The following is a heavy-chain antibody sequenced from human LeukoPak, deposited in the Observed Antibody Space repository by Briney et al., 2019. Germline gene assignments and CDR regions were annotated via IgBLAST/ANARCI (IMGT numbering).Heavy chain of an antibody. J-gene: IGHJ6*03. Sequence: KPGGSLRLSCAASGFTFSSYAMNWVRQAPGKGLEWVSSISSSSGYIFYADSVKGRFTISRDNSKNIVYLQMDSLRVDDTALYYCARGGYQPYYYMDVWGTGITVTVSS. D-gene: IGHD2-2*01. CDR1: GFTFSSYA. V-gene: IGHV3-21*01. CDR2: ISSSSGYI. CDR3: ARGGYQPYYYMDV.